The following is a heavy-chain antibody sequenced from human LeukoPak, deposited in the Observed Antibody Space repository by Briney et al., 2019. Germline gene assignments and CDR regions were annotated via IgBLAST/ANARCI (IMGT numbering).Heavy chain of an antibody. J-gene: IGHJ4*02. CDR3: ARSHSRYQLLPPLDY. CDR2: IIPIFGTA. Sequence: ASVKVSCKASGYTFTSYDISWVRQAPGQGLEWMGGIIPIFGTANYAQKFQGRVTITADESTSTAYMELSSLRSEDTAVYYCARSHSRYQLLPPLDYWGQGTLVTVSS. CDR1: GYTFTSYD. D-gene: IGHD2-2*01. V-gene: IGHV1-69*13.